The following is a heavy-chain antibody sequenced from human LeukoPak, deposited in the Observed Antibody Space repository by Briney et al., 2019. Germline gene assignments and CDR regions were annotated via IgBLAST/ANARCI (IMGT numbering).Heavy chain of an antibody. CDR3: ARDRWFGELAPLDY. D-gene: IGHD3-10*01. V-gene: IGHV4-38-2*02. J-gene: IGHJ4*02. Sequence: PSETLSLTCAVSGYSISSGYYWGWIRQPPGKGLEWIGSIYHSGSTYYNPSLKSRVTISVDTSKNQFSLKLSSVTAADTAVYYCARDRWFGELAPLDYWGQGTRVTVSS. CDR1: GYSISSGYY. CDR2: IYHSGST.